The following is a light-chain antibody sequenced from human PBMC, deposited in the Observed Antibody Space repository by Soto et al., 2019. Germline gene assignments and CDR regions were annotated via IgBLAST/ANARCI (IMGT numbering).Light chain of an antibody. V-gene: IGKV3-20*01. CDR3: QQYGSSHT. CDR1: QSVTSTY. Sequence: MVLTQSPGTLSLSPGERATLSCRASQSVTSTYLAWYQQKPGQAPRLLIYGASSRSIGIPDRFSGSVSGSDFILTINRLEPEDFAVYYCQQYGSSHTFGQGTRLEIK. J-gene: IGKJ5*01. CDR2: GAS.